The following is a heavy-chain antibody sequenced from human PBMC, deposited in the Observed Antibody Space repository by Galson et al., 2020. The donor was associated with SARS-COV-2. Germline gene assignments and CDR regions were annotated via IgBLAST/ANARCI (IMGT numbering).Heavy chain of an antibody. CDR2: ISWNGGKI. D-gene: IGHD2-15*01. Sequence: GESLKISCAASGSVFDDYVMHWVRPAPGKGLEWVSRISWNGGKIDYADSVKGRFTISRNNAKNSLYLQMNSLRPEDTALYYCAKDSFCSATSCEGGFDYWGQGALVTVSS. CDR3: AKDSFCSATSCEGGFDY. V-gene: IGHV3-9*01. CDR1: GSVFDDYV. J-gene: IGHJ4*02.